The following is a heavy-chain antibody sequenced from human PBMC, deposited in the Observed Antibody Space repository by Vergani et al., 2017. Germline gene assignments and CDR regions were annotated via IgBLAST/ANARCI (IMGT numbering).Heavy chain of an antibody. V-gene: IGHV1-46*03. Sequence: QVQVVQSGAEVKKFGASVKVSCKSSGYTFSIYYMHWVRQAPGQGLEWMGRINPSGGHTNYAQKFQGRSTITMNTSTSTVNMELSGLRSEDTVIYYCAWGDYGNVADYRYWGQGTLVTVSA. J-gene: IGHJ4*02. CDR2: INPSGGHT. CDR3: AWGDYGNVADYRY. CDR1: GYTFSIYY. D-gene: IGHD3-9*01.